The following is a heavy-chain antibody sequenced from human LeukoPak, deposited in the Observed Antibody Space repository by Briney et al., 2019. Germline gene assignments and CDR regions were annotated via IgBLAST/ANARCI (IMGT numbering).Heavy chain of an antibody. CDR2: MNPNSGNT. D-gene: IGHD2-15*01. Sequence: ASVKVSCKASGYTFTSYDINWVRQATGQGLEWMGWMNPNSGNTGYAQKFQGRVTMTRDTSISTAYMELSRLRSDDTAVYYCARDWYCSGGSCYRYFDYWGQGTLVTVSS. V-gene: IGHV1-8*01. J-gene: IGHJ4*02. CDR3: ARDWYCSGGSCYRYFDY. CDR1: GYTFTSYD.